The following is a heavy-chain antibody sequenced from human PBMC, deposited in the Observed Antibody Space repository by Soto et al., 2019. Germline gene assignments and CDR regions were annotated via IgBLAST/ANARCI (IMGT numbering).Heavy chain of an antibody. CDR2: IYYSGST. D-gene: IGHD6-13*01. CDR3: ARDPYSSSHGSLRGGYGMDV. Sequence: QVQLQESGPGLVKPSETLSLTCSVSGGSISSNYWSWIRQPPGKGLEWIGYIYYSGSTNYNPSLKSRVTISADTSKNQFSLKLSTVTAADTAVYYGARDPYSSSHGSLRGGYGMDVWGKGTTVTVSS. J-gene: IGHJ6*04. CDR1: GGSISSNY. V-gene: IGHV4-59*01.